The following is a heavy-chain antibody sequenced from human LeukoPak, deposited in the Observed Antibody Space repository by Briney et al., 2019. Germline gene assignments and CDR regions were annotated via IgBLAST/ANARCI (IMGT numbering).Heavy chain of an antibody. V-gene: IGHV3-53*01. CDR3: ARGRYYYYGMDV. CDR2: IYSGGST. Sequence: PGGSLRLSCAAYGFTVSSNYMSWVRQAPGKGLEGVSVIYSGGSTYYADSGKGRFTISRDNSKNTLYLQINSLRAEDTAVYYCARGRYYYYGMDVWGQGTTVTVSS. CDR1: GFTVSSNY. J-gene: IGHJ6*02.